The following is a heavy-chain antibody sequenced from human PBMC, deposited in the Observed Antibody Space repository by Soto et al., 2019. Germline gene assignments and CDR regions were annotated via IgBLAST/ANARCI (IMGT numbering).Heavy chain of an antibody. Sequence: PSATLSLTCPVSGGSISSGDYYWSWIRQPPGKGLEWIGYIYYIGSTYYNPSLKSRVTISVDTSKNQFSLKLSSVTAADTAVYYCARVGYCSSTSCYKGHYGMDVWGQGTTVTVSS. J-gene: IGHJ6*02. CDR1: GGSISSGDYY. CDR3: ARVGYCSSTSCYKGHYGMDV. V-gene: IGHV4-30-4*01. CDR2: IYYIGST. D-gene: IGHD2-2*02.